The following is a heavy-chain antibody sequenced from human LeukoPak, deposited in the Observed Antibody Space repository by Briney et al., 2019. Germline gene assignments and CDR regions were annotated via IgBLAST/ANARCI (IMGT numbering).Heavy chain of an antibody. Sequence: ASVKVSCKASGYTFTSYDINWVRQATGQGLEWMGWMNPNSGNTGYAQKFQGRVTMTRNTSISTAYMELSSLRSEDTAVYYCARGIKHHGSGSYYRNWFDPWGQGTLVTVSS. CDR3: ARGIKHHGSGSYYRNWFDP. D-gene: IGHD3-10*01. CDR1: GYTFTSYD. V-gene: IGHV1-8*01. CDR2: MNPNSGNT. J-gene: IGHJ5*02.